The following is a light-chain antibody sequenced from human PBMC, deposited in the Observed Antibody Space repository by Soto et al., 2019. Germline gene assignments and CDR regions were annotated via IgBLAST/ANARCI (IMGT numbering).Light chain of an antibody. J-gene: IGLJ3*02. CDR3: MCYAGGNNWV. CDR2: DVT. Sequence: ALTQPASVSGSPGQSITISCTGTSSDVGTHGYVSWYQQHAGKAPKLMIYDVTKRPSGVPDRFSGSKSANTASMTVSGLQAEDEADYYCMCYAGGNNWVFGGGTKVTV. V-gene: IGLV2-8*01. CDR1: SSDVGTHGY.